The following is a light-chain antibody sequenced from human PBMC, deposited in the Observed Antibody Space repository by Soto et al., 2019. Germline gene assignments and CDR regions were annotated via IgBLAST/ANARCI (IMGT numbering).Light chain of an antibody. CDR3: QQYNDWPPSWT. Sequence: EIALTQSPASLSVSPGERATLSCRASQSISANLAWYQQKPAQAPRLLIHSASTRATGIPARFSGSGSGREFTLTISSLQSEDFAVYYCQQYNDWPPSWTFGQGTKVDSK. CDR1: QSISAN. V-gene: IGKV3-15*01. J-gene: IGKJ1*01. CDR2: SAS.